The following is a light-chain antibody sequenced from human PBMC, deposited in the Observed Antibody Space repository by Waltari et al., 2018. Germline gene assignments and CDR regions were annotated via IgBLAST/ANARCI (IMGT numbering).Light chain of an antibody. CDR2: KSS. CDR3: QQYDRYPYT. V-gene: IGKV1-5*03. Sequence: QMTQSPSPLSESVGDRVTITCRASQGISDHLAWYQQRPGQAPKLLMFKSSTLEGGVPSRFSGSGSGTDFTLNIASLQPDDFATYYCQQYDRYPYTFGQGT. CDR1: QGISDH. J-gene: IGKJ2*01.